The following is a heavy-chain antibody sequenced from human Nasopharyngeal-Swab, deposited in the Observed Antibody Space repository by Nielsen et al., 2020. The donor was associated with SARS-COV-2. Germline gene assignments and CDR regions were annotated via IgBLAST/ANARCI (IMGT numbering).Heavy chain of an antibody. CDR2: IFYIGNT. V-gene: IGHV4-39*01. J-gene: IGHJ4*02. CDR3: ARRLV. Sequence: PGKGLEWIGSIFYIGNTYYNPSLKSRVTISVDTSKNQFSLKLNSLTAADTAVYYCARRLVWGQGTLVTVSS. D-gene: IGHD2-21*01.